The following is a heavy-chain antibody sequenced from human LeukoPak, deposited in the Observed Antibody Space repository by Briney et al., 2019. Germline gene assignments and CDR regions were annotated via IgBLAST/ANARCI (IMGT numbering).Heavy chain of an antibody. CDR1: GFTFSIYS. D-gene: IGHD4/OR15-4a*01. Sequence: GGSLRLSCAASGFTFSIYSMNWVRQAPGKGLEWVSYISSSNSAIYYADSVKGRFTISRDNANNSLYLQMNSLRAEDAAVYYCARVDYLYGGSIDYWGQGTLVTVSS. CDR2: ISSSNSAI. CDR3: ARVDYLYGGSIDY. V-gene: IGHV3-48*01. J-gene: IGHJ4*02.